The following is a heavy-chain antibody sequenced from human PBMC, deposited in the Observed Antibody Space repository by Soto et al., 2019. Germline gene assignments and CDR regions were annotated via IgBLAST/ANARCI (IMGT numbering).Heavy chain of an antibody. J-gene: IGHJ2*01. D-gene: IGHD2-2*01. CDR1: GFTFINYA. Sequence: EVQLLESGGGFVQPGGSLRLSCAGSGFTFINYAMNWVRQAPGKGLEWVSSLSGGGDAAFFPDSVRGRFTISRDNSKNTVTLQMNSLGVDDTAVYYCARKILGSTSRPNYWYFDLWGRGTLVTVSS. V-gene: IGHV3-23*01. CDR3: ARKILGSTSRPNYWYFDL. CDR2: LSGGGDAA.